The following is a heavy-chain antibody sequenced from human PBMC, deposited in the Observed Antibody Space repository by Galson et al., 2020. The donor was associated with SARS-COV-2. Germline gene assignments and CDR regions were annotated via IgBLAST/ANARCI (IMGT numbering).Heavy chain of an antibody. Sequence: GGSLRLSCAASGFTFSSYSMNWVRQAPGKGLEWVSSISSSSSYIYYADSVKGRFTISRDNAKNSLYLQMNSLRAEDTAVYYCATDYYDYVWTGFLYDYWGQGTLVTVSS. J-gene: IGHJ4*02. CDR2: ISSSSSYI. V-gene: IGHV3-21*01. CDR1: GFTFSSYS. CDR3: ATDYYDYVWTGFLYDY. D-gene: IGHD3-16*01.